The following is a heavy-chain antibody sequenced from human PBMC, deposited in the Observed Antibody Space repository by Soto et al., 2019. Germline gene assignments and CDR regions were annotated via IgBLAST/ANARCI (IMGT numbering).Heavy chain of an antibody. Sequence: GASVKVSCKASGYTFTSYAMHWVRQAPGQGLEWMGWINAGNGNTKYSQKFQGRVTITRDTSASTAYMELSSLRSEDTAVYYCARGDYDSSGYYFWAFDIWGQGTMVTVSS. J-gene: IGHJ3*02. CDR2: INAGNGNT. D-gene: IGHD3-22*01. CDR3: ARGDYDSSGYYFWAFDI. CDR1: GYTFTSYA. V-gene: IGHV1-3*01.